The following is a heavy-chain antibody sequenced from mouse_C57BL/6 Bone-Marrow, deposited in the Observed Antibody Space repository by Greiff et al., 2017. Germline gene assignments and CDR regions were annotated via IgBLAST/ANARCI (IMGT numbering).Heavy chain of an antibody. CDR2: INPSSGYT. Sequence: QVQLQQSGAELAKPGASVKLSCKASGYTFTSYWMHWVKQRPGQGLEWIGYINPSSGYTKYNQKFKDKATLSADKSASTAYMQLSSLTYEDSAVYYCEEEGYFDYWGQGTTLTVSS. J-gene: IGHJ2*01. CDR3: EEEGYFDY. CDR1: GYTFTSYW. V-gene: IGHV1-7*01.